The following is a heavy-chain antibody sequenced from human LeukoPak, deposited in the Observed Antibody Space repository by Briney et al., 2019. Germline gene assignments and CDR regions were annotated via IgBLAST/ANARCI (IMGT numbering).Heavy chain of an antibody. CDR1: GFTFSAFS. CDR3: ARGWGRSWDENWFDA. J-gene: IGHJ5*02. D-gene: IGHD3-16*01. Sequence: GGSLRLSCAASGFTFSAFSMNWVRQAPGKGLECVSSISGSSSYIYYADSVKGRFTISRDNAKNLVYLQMNSLRAEDTAVYYCARGWGRSWDENWFDAWGQGIRVTASS. V-gene: IGHV3-21*01. CDR2: ISGSSSYI.